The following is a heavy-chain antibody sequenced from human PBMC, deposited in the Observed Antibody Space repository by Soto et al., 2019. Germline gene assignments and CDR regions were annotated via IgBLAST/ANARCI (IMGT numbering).Heavy chain of an antibody. J-gene: IGHJ4*02. CDR1: GYTFTSYG. V-gene: IGHV1-18*01. Sequence: QVQLVQSGAEVKKPGASVKVSCKASGYTFTSYGISWVRQAPGQGLEWMGWISAYNGNTNYAQKLQGRVTMTTDTSTSTAYMALRSLRSDDTAVYYCARDRPTTVTTYRVFDYWGQGTLVTVSS. D-gene: IGHD4-17*01. CDR3: ARDRPTTVTTYRVFDY. CDR2: ISAYNGNT.